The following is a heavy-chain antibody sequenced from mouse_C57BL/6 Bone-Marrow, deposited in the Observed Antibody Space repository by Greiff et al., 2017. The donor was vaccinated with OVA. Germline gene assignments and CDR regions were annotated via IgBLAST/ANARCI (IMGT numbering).Heavy chain of an antibody. Sequence: EVKLVESVAELVRPGASVKLSCTASGFNIKNTYMPWVKQRPEQGLEWIGRIDPANGNTKYAPKFQGKATITADTSSNTAYLQLSSLTSEDTAIYYCARSDPFDYWGQGTTLTVSS. J-gene: IGHJ2*01. CDR2: IDPANGNT. V-gene: IGHV14-3*01. CDR1: GFNIKNTY. CDR3: ARSDPFDY.